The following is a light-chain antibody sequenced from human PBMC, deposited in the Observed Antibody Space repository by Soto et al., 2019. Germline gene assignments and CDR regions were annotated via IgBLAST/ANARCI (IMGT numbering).Light chain of an antibody. CDR2: EVS. CDR1: SSDVGGYNY. Sequence: QSVLTQPASVSGSPGQSITISCTGTSSDVGGYNYVSWYQQHPDKAPKLMIYEVSSRPSGVSNRFSGSKSGNTASLTISGLQAEDEADYYCSSYASTSFYVFGVGTKLTVL. V-gene: IGLV2-14*01. CDR3: SSYASTSFYV. J-gene: IGLJ1*01.